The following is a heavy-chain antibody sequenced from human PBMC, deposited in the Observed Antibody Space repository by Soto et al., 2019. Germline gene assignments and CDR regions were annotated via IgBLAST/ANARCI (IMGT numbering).Heavy chain of an antibody. D-gene: IGHD5-12*01. J-gene: IGHJ6*02. Sequence: TGGSLRLSCAASGFTFSSYGMHWVRQAPGKGLEWVAVISYDGSNKYYADSVKGRFTISRDNSKNTLYLQMNSLRAEDTAVYYCAKDGGGRYSGYAQAGYYYYYYGMDVWGQGTTVTVSS. V-gene: IGHV3-30*18. CDR3: AKDGGGRYSGYAQAGYYYYYYGMDV. CDR2: ISYDGSNK. CDR1: GFTFSSYG.